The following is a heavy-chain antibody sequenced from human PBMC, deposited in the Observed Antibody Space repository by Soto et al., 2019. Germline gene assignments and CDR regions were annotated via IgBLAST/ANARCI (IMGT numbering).Heavy chain of an antibody. V-gene: IGHV3-30-3*01. D-gene: IGHD2-2*01. J-gene: IGHJ4*02. Sequence: GGSLRLSCAASGFTFSNYALHWVRQSPGRGLEWVALISFDGNNNYYANSVKGRFSISRDNSKNTLYLQMNSLRAEDTAVYYCGRCTGTSCHLGADFWGQGTLVTVSS. CDR2: ISFDGNNN. CDR3: GRCTGTSCHLGADF. CDR1: GFTFSNYA.